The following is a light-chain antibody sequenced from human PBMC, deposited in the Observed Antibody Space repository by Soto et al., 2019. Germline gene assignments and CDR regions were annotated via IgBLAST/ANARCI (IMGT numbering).Light chain of an antibody. CDR3: QQYNNLPPT. CDR1: QRISTN. V-gene: IGKV3-15*01. Sequence: IEMTQSPPILSVSPGEGATLSCRASQRISTNLAWYQHIPGQAPRLLIVSSSRRPTDVPARFSGSGSGTDFTLTISSLQSKDSAFYYCQQYNNLPPTFGQGTKVEVK. J-gene: IGKJ1*01. CDR2: SSS.